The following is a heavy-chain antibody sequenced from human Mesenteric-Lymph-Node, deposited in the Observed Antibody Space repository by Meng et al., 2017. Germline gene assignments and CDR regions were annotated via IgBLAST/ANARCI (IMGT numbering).Heavy chain of an antibody. J-gene: IGHJ1*01. CDR1: GFTFSSYW. V-gene: IGHV3-7*01. Sequence: GESLKISCAASGFTFSSYWMSWVRQAPGKGLEWVVNIKQDGSEKYYVDSVKGRFTISRDNAKNTVYLQMNSLRAEDTALYYCTNDRLNHWGQGALVTVSS. D-gene: IGHD1-1*01. CDR2: IKQDGSEK. CDR3: TNDRLNH.